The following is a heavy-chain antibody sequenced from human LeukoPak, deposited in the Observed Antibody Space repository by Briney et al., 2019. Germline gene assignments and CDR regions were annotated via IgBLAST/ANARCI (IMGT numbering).Heavy chain of an antibody. D-gene: IGHD6-19*01. V-gene: IGHV3-74*01. CDR3: ASLAGSGWRPRNY. CDR2: INSDGSSK. J-gene: IGHJ4*02. Sequence: PGGSLTLSCTPSGFTFSSYWMHWVRQAPGKGLVWGSRINSDGSSKSYADAVKGRFTIYRDNAKNTLYQKMNSLRAEETAVYYCASLAGSGWRPRNYWGQGTMVTVSS. CDR1: GFTFSSYW.